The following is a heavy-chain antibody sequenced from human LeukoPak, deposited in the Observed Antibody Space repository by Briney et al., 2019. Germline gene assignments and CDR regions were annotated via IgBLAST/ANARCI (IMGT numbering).Heavy chain of an antibody. CDR2: IHQDGSEK. V-gene: IGHV3-7*01. CDR3: QTTRASDFDY. D-gene: IGHD1/OR15-1a*01. CDR1: GFTFSSYW. J-gene: IGHJ4*02. Sequence: GGSLRLSCATSGFTFSSYWMSWVRQAPGKGLEWVANIHQDGSEKYYVDSVKGRFTISRDNAKKSLYLQMNSLRAEDTAVYYCQTTRASDFDYWGQGTLVTVSS.